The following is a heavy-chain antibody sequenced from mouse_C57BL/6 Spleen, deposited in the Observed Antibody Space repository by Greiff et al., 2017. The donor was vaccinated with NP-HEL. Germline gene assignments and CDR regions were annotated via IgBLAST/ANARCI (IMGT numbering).Heavy chain of an antibody. CDR3: ARRNITTVVARAMDY. CDR1: GYTFTDYY. V-gene: IGHV1-19*01. D-gene: IGHD1-1*01. J-gene: IGHJ4*01. CDR2: INPYNGGT. Sequence: VQLKESGPVLVKPGASVKMSCKASGYTFTDYYMNWVKQSHGKSLEWIGVINPYNGGTSYNQKFKGKATLTVDKSSSTAYMELNSLTSEDSAVYYCARRNITTVVARAMDYWGQGTSVTVSS.